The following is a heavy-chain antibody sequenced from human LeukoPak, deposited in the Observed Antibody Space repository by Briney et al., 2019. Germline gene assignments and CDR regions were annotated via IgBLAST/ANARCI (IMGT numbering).Heavy chain of an antibody. Sequence: GAPLKISLKGSGSRFTSYWIGWGRPRPGKGGEWMGIIYPGDSDTRYSPSFQGQVTISADKSISTAYLQWSSLKASDTAMYYCARHAVYCSSTSCWYFDYWGQGTLVTVSS. V-gene: IGHV5-51*01. CDR3: ARHAVYCSSTSCWYFDY. CDR1: GSRFTSYW. D-gene: IGHD2-2*01. CDR2: IYPGDSDT. J-gene: IGHJ4*02.